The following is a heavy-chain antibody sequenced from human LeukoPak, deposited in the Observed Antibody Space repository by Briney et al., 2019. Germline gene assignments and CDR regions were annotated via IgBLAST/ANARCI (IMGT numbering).Heavy chain of an antibody. V-gene: IGHV3-30-3*01. Sequence: GGSLRLSCAASGFTFSNYAMHWVRQAPGEGLEWVAVISYDGSNTFYADSVKGRFTISRDTSKNSLYLQMNSLRAEDTAIYYCAREGKYSSSWLKYYFDYWGQGSLVTVSS. CDR3: AREGKYSSSWLKYYFDY. D-gene: IGHD6-13*01. CDR1: GFTFSNYA. J-gene: IGHJ4*02. CDR2: ISYDGSNT.